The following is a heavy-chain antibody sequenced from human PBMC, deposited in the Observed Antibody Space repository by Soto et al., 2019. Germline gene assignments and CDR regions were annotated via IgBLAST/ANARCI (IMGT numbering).Heavy chain of an antibody. V-gene: IGHV4-30-2*01. CDR2: IYHSGST. Sequence: SETLSLTCAVSGGSISSGDYSWSWFRQPPGKGLEWIGYIYHSGSTYYNPSLKSRVTISVDRSKNQFSLKLISVTAADTAVYYCSKGEWELLLAPWGQGTLVIVSS. CDR1: GGSISSGDYS. CDR3: SKGEWELLLAP. D-gene: IGHD1-26*01. J-gene: IGHJ5*02.